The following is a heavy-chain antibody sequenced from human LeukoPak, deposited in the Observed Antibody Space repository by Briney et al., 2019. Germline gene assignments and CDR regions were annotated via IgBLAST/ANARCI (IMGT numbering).Heavy chain of an antibody. CDR1: GGSFSGYY. CDR3: AREDWFYYFDY. CDR2: INHSGST. Sequence: SETLSLTCAVYGGSFSGYYWSWIRQPPGKGLEWIGEINHSGSTNYNPSLKSRVTISVDTSKNQFSLKLCSVTAADTAVYYCAREDWFYYFDYWGQGTLVTVSS. D-gene: IGHD3/OR15-3a*01. J-gene: IGHJ4*02. V-gene: IGHV4-34*01.